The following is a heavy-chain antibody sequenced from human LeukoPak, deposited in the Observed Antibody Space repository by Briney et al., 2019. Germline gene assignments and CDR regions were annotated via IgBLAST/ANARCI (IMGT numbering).Heavy chain of an antibody. CDR1: GGTFSSYA. J-gene: IGHJ4*02. Sequence: SVKVSCKASGGTFSSYAISWMRQAPGQGLEWMGGIIPIFGTANYAQKFQGRVTITADESTSTAYMELSSLRSEDTAVYYCARLNYDFWSGYYTDFDYWGQGTLVTVSS. D-gene: IGHD3-3*01. V-gene: IGHV1-69*13. CDR3: ARLNYDFWSGYYTDFDY. CDR2: IIPIFGTA.